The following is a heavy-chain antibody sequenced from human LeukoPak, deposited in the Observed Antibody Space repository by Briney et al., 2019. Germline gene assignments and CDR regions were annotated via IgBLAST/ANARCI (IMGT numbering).Heavy chain of an antibody. CDR1: GFTFSNYF. J-gene: IGHJ4*02. CDR3: ARDTRYCSGGSCYPLDY. Sequence: GGSLRLSCAASGFTFSNYFINWVRQAPGKGLEWVSSISSSGSYIYYADSVKGRFTISRDNAKNSLYLHMNSLRAEDTAVYYCARDTRYCSGGSCYPLDYWGQGTLVTVSS. CDR2: ISSSGSYI. D-gene: IGHD2-15*01. V-gene: IGHV3-21*06.